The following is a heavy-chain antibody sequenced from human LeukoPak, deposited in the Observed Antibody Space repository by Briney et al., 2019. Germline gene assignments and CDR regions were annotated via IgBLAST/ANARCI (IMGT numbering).Heavy chain of an antibody. V-gene: IGHV1-18*01. J-gene: IGHJ3*02. CDR1: GYTFTSYS. D-gene: IGHD6-19*01. CDR2: ISGYSGNT. CDR3: ARSGGSGWYNDAFDI. Sequence: ASVKVSCKASGYTFTSYSITWVRQAPGQGLEWMGWISGYSGNTNYAQRLQGRVTMTTDTSTSTAYMELRSLRSDDTAVYYCARSGGSGWYNDAFDIWGQGTMVTVSS.